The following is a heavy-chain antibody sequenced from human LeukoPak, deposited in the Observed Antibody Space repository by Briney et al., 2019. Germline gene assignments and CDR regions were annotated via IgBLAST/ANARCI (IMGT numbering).Heavy chain of an antibody. D-gene: IGHD6-13*01. V-gene: IGHV3-7*03. CDR3: ARTSVAAPGGNY. J-gene: IGHJ4*02. CDR1: GFTFSSYW. CDR2: IKQDGSEK. Sequence: PGGSLRLSCAASGFTFSSYWMSWVRQAPGKGLEWVGNIKQDGSEKNYVDSVKGRFTISRDNAENSLYLQMNSLRAEDTAAYYCARTSVAAPGGNYWGQGTLVTVSS.